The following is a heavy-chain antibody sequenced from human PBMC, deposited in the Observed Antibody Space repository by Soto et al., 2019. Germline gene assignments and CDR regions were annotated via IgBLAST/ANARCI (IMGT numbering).Heavy chain of an antibody. J-gene: IGHJ4*02. CDR2: ISSSGNT. Sequence: SETLSLTCTVSDGSISNFYWSWIRQPPGKGLEWIGYISSSGNTNYNPSLKSRVSISVDTSKNQFSLNLTSVTAADTAVYYCARAPMVLTRSYFDSWGQGTPV. D-gene: IGHD3-22*01. CDR1: DGSISNFY. V-gene: IGHV4-59*01. CDR3: ARAPMVLTRSYFDS.